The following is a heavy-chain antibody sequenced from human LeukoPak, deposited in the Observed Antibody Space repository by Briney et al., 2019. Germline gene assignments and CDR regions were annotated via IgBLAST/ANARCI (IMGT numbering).Heavy chain of an antibody. V-gene: IGHV3-7*01. J-gene: IGHJ4*02. CDR3: AREARCHSWAEYYFDY. CDR1: GFTFSSYW. Sequence: GGSLRLSCAASGFTFSSYWMSWVRQAPGKGLEWVANIKQDGSEKYYVDSVKGRFTISRDNAKNSLYLQMNSLRAEDTAVYYCAREARCHSWAEYYFDYWGQGTLVTVSS. D-gene: IGHD6-13*01. CDR2: IKQDGSEK.